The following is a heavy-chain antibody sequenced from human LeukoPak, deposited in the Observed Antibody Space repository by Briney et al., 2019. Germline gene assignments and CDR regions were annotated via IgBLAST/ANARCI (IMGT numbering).Heavy chain of an antibody. D-gene: IGHD4-17*01. J-gene: IGHJ4*02. CDR3: AREQTHYGDYVDY. CDR2: ISAYNGNT. V-gene: IGHV1-18*01. Sequence: AASVKVSCKASGGTFSSYAISWVRQAPGQGLEWMGWISAYNGNTNYAQKLQGRVTMTTDTSTSTAYMELRSLRSDDTAVYYCAREQTHYGDYVDYWGQGTLVTVSS. CDR1: GGTFSSYA.